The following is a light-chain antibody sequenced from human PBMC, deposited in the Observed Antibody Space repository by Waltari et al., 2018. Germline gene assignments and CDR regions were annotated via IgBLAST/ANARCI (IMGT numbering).Light chain of an antibody. V-gene: IGKV3-20*01. CDR2: GAS. Sequence: EIVLTQSPGTLSLSPGERATLSCRASENVRTALAWYQQKPGQAPRLLIFGASKRAIGIPDRFSGGWSGTYFSLTISRLEPEDFAVYFCQHYVRLPVAFGQGTKVDIK. CDR1: ENVRTA. CDR3: QHYVRLPVA. J-gene: IGKJ1*01.